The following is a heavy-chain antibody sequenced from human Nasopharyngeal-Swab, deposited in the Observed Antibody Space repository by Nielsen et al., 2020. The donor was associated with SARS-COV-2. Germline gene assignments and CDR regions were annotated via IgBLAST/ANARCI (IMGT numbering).Heavy chain of an antibody. CDR3: ARVGYNWNSGYFQH. V-gene: IGHV3-7*03. CDR1: GFTFSSYW. D-gene: IGHD1-7*01. J-gene: IGHJ1*01. CDR2: IKQDGSEK. Sequence: GGSLRLSCAASGFTFSSYWMSWVRQAPGKGLEWVANIKQDGSEKYYVDSVKGRFTISRDNAKNSLYLQMSSLRAEDTAVFYCARVGYNWNSGYFQHWGQGTLVTVSS.